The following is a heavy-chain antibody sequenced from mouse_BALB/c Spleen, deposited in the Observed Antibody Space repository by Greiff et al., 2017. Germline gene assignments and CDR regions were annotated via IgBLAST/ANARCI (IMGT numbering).Heavy chain of an antibody. CDR2: ISYDGSN. J-gene: IGHJ3*01. CDR3: ARDSRFAY. V-gene: IGHV3-6*02. D-gene: IGHD6-1*01. CDR1: GYSITSGYY. Sequence: VQLQQSGPGLVKPSQSLSLTCSVTGYSITSGYYWNWIRQFPGNKLEWMGYISYDGSNNYNPSLKNRISITRDTSKNQFFLKLNSVTTEDTATYYCARDSRFAYWGQGTLVTVSA.